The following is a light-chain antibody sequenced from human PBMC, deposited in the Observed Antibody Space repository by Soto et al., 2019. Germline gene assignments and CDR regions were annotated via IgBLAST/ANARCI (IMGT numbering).Light chain of an antibody. Sequence: EIVLTQSPATLSVSPGERATLSCRASQTISGNLAWYQQRPGQAPSLLIYAASTRVTGLPARFSGGGSGTEFTLPITSLQAADFAPYCYQQQHKWALTFGQGTKVEI. CDR2: AAS. J-gene: IGKJ2*01. CDR1: QTISGN. V-gene: IGKV3-15*01. CDR3: QQQHKWALT.